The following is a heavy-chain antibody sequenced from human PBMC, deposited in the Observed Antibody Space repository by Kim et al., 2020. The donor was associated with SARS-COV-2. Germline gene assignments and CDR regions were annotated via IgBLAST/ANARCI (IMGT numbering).Heavy chain of an antibody. Sequence: SETLSLTCAVYGGSFSDYYWSWIRQPPGKGLEWIGEINHSGSTNYNPSLKSRVTISVDTSKNQFSLKLSSVTAADTAVYYCARGTHSDYDILTGSNKPAFDYWGQGTLVTVSS. D-gene: IGHD3-9*01. J-gene: IGHJ4*02. V-gene: IGHV4-34*01. CDR2: INHSGST. CDR1: GGSFSDYY. CDR3: ARGTHSDYDILTGSNKPAFDY.